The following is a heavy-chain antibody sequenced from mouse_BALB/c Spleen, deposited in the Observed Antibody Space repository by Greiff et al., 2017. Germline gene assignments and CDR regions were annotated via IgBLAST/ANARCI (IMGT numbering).Heavy chain of an antibody. V-gene: IGHV5-6-5*01. CDR1: GFTFSSYA. J-gene: IGHJ2*01. Sequence: EVQRVESGGGLVKPGGSLKLSCAASGFTFSSYAMSWVRQTPEKRLEWVASISSGGSTYYPDSVKGRFTISRDNARNILYLQMSSLRSEDTAMYYCARGGSTMITTDYWGQGTTLTVSS. D-gene: IGHD2-4*01. CDR2: ISSGGST. CDR3: ARGGSTMITTDY.